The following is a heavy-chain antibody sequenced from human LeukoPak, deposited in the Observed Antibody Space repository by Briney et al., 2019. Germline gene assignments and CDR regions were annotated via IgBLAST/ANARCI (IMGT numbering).Heavy chain of an antibody. CDR2: IYENGGTT. CDR1: GFTFRSHA. D-gene: IGHD2-21*01. V-gene: IGHV3-23*01. Sequence: GGSLRLSCVGSGFTFRSHAMSWVRQAPEKGQEFVSGIYENGGTTYYADSVKGRFSISRDNSKNTLYLQMDSLRGEDTAVYYCAKDFRIGYSAHFDYWGQGALVTVSS. CDR3: AKDFRIGYSAHFDY. J-gene: IGHJ4*02.